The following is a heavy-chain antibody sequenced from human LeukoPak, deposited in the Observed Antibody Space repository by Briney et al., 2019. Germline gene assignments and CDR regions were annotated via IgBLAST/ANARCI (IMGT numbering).Heavy chain of an antibody. J-gene: IGHJ3*02. CDR2: ISGSGGST. CDR3: ARDMSRYVFDI. V-gene: IGHV3-23*01. D-gene: IGHD3-10*02. CDR1: GFTFSSYA. Sequence: GGSLRLSCAASGFTFSSYAMSWVRQAPGKGLEWVSAISGSGGSTYYADSVKGRFTISRDNSKNTLYLQMNSLRAEDTAVYSCARDMSRYVFDIWGQGTMVTVSS.